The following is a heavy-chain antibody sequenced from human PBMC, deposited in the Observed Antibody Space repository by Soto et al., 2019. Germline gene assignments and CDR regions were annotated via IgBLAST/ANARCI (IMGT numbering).Heavy chain of an antibody. CDR1: GGSISSGNYY. J-gene: IGHJ4*02. CDR3: ARGALGYCATTSCYGFDH. V-gene: IGHV4-39*01. CDR2: RYYSGSI. D-gene: IGHD2-2*01. Sequence: LALTCTVSGGSISSGNYYWDWIRQPPGEGLEWIGSRYYSGSIYYNPSLKSRVTISVDTAKNQFSLKLSSVTAADTAVYYCARGALGYCATTSCYGFDHWGQGTLVTVSS.